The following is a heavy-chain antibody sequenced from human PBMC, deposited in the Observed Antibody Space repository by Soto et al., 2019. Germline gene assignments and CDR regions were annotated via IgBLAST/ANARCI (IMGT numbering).Heavy chain of an antibody. CDR3: ARRRGCSGGSCYPEPADYSGMDV. CDR2: IIPIFGTA. Sequence: QVQLVQSGAEVKKPGSSVKVSCKASGGTFSSYAISWVRQAPGQGLEWMGGIIPIFGTANYAQKFQGRVTITEDESTSTAYMELSSLRSEDTAVYYCARRRGCSGGSCYPEPADYSGMDVWGQGTTVTVSS. D-gene: IGHD2-15*01. J-gene: IGHJ6*02. CDR1: GGTFSSYA. V-gene: IGHV1-69*01.